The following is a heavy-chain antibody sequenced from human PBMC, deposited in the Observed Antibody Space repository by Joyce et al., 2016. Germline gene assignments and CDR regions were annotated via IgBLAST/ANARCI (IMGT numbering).Heavy chain of an antibody. D-gene: IGHD3-3*01. CDR1: GGSMRGYY. V-gene: IGHV4-4*07. J-gene: IGHJ3*02. Sequence: QVQLQESGPGLVKPSETLSLTCSVSGGSMRGYYWSWIRQPAGKGLEWIGRLYASGFTYYNPSLRRRATLSAVTPKNKFSLSLTSVTAADTAIYYCARDLTFGVVPSDAFDIWGPGTVVTVSS. CDR3: ARDLTFGVVPSDAFDI. CDR2: LYASGFT.